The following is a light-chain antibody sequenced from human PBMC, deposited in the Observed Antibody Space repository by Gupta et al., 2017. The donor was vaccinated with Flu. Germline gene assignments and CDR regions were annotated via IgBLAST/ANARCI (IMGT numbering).Light chain of an antibody. J-gene: IGKJ2*03. Sequence: IKMTPYPSLLYAFVADRVTITCRACQSISSYSHWYQQTPGKVPKLLIYAASSLQRGVPSRFSGSGTGTDFTLTISILQPEDFATYYCQQSYSTPRYSFGQGTKLEIK. CDR3: QQSYSTPRYS. CDR2: AAS. CDR1: QSISSY. V-gene: IGKV1-39*01.